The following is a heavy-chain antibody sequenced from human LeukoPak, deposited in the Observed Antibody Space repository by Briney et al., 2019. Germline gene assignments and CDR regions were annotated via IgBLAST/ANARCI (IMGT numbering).Heavy chain of an antibody. CDR3: AKEDGGDSVSDQTFDV. D-gene: IGHD4-23*01. Sequence: GRSLRLSCAASGFTFSSYAMHWVRQAPGKGLEWVAVISYDGSNKYYADSTKGRFAISRDNSKNTLYLQMNVLRVEDTAVYYCAKEDGGDSVSDQTFDVWGQGTMVTVSS. J-gene: IGHJ3*01. CDR2: ISYDGSNK. CDR1: GFTFSSYA. V-gene: IGHV3-30*09.